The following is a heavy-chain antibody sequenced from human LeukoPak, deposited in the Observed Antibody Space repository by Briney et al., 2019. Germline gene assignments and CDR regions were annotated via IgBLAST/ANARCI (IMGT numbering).Heavy chain of an antibody. J-gene: IGHJ4*02. V-gene: IGHV3-30-3*01. CDR2: ISYDGSNK. Sequence: GRSLRLSCAASGFTFSSYAMHWVRQAPGKGLEWVAVISYDGSNKYYADSVKDRFTISRDNSKNTLYLQMNSLRAEDTAVYYCARMTVGFWSGSFDYWGQGTLVTVSS. CDR1: GFTFSSYA. D-gene: IGHD3-3*01. CDR3: ARMTVGFWSGSFDY.